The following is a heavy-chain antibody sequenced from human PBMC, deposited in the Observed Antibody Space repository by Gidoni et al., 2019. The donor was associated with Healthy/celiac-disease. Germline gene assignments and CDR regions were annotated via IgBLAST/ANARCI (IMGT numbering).Heavy chain of an antibody. V-gene: IGHV3-21*01. CDR2: ISSSSSYI. Sequence: EVQLVESGGGLVKPGGSLRLSCAASGFTFSSYSMNWVRQAPGKGLEWVSSISSSSSYIYYADSVKGRFTISRDNAKNSLYLQMNSLRAEDTAVYYCARVKQWLGPPRYYYGMDVWGQGTTVTVSS. CDR1: GFTFSSYS. D-gene: IGHD6-19*01. CDR3: ARVKQWLGPPRYYYGMDV. J-gene: IGHJ6*02.